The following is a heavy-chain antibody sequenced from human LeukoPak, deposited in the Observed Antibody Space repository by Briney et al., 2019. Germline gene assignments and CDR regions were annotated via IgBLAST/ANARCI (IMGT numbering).Heavy chain of an antibody. D-gene: IGHD6-19*01. J-gene: IGHJ3*02. V-gene: IGHV3-48*01. CDR2: ISSSSSTL. CDR3: ARDWHSSVLDAFDI. CDR1: GFTFSSYS. Sequence: QPGGSLRLSCAASGFTFSSYSMNWVRQAPGKGLEWVSYISSSSSTLYYADSVKGRFTISRDNAKNSLYLQMNSLRAEDTAVYYCARDWHSSVLDAFDIWGQGTMVTVSS.